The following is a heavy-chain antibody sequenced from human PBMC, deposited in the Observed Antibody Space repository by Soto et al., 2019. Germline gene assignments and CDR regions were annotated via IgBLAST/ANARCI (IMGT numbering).Heavy chain of an antibody. CDR1: GGSFSGYY. Sequence: QVQLQQWCAGLLKPSETLSLTCAVYGGSFSGYYWSWIRQPPGKGLEWIGEINHSGSTNYNPSLKSRVTISVDTSKNQFSLKLSSVTAADTAVYYCARVALAAILPIDYWGQGTLVTVSS. CDR3: ARVALAAILPIDY. J-gene: IGHJ4*02. D-gene: IGHD6-19*01. CDR2: INHSGST. V-gene: IGHV4-34*01.